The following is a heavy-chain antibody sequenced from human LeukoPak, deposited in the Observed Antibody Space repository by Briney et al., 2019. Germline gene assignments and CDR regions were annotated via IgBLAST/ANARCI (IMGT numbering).Heavy chain of an antibody. CDR1: GYNFATYG. CDR3: TRDPRHKYGNFDN. D-gene: IGHD2/OR15-2a*01. J-gene: IGHJ4*02. CDR2: IAPYNDNA. Sequence: ASVKVSCKASGYNFATYGISWVRQAPGQGLEWMGWIAPYNDNANSAQKFQGRPSMTADTSTSTASMELRSLRSDDTAVYYCTRDPRHKYGNFDNWGQGTLVTVSS. V-gene: IGHV1-18*01.